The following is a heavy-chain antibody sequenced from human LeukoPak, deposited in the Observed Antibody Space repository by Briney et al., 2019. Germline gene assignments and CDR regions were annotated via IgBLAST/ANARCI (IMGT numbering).Heavy chain of an antibody. V-gene: IGHV4-30-4*01. CDR1: GGSISSGDYY. J-gene: IGHJ6*02. CDR3: ARGNTVTTTNYYYYYGMDV. Sequence: SETLSLTCTVSGGSISSGDYYWSWIRQPPGKGLEWIGYIYYSGSTYYNPSLKSRVTISVDTSKNQFSLKPSSVTAADTAVYYCARGNTVTTTNYYYYYGMDVWGQGTTVTVSS. CDR2: IYYSGST. D-gene: IGHD4-11*01.